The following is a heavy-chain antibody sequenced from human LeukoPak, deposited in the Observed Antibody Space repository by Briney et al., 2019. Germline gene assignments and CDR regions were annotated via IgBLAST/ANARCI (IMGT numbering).Heavy chain of an antibody. CDR1: GGSFSGYY. CDR2: IYTSGST. CDR3: ARGGWELELDY. Sequence: SETLSLTCAVYGGSFSGYYWSWISHPPGKALEWIGYIYTSGSTNCNPSLKSRVTMSVDTSKNRFSLKLSSVTAADTAVYYCARGGWELELDYWGQGILVTVSS. V-gene: IGHV4-59*01. J-gene: IGHJ4*02. D-gene: IGHD4-23*01.